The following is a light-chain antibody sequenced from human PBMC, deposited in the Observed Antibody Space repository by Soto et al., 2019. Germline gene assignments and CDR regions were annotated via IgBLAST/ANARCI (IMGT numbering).Light chain of an antibody. Sequence: EIVLTQSPGTLSLSTGERATPSCRASQSVSSNLAWYQQKPGQAPRLLIYGASTRATGIPARFSGSGSGTEFTLTISSLQSEDFAIYYCQQYNNWPPYTFGQGT. V-gene: IGKV3-15*01. J-gene: IGKJ2*01. CDR1: QSVSSN. CDR2: GAS. CDR3: QQYNNWPPYT.